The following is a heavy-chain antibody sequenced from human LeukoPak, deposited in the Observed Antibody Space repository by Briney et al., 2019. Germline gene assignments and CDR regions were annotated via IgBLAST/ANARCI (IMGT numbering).Heavy chain of an antibody. D-gene: IGHD3-16*01. Sequence: SETLSLTCTVSGGSISSSSYYWGWIRQPPGKGLVWIGSIYYSGSTYYNPSLKSRVTISVDTSKNQFSLKLSSVTAADTAVYYCARVNRITFGGVPDYWGQGTLVTVSS. CDR1: GGSISSSSYY. V-gene: IGHV4-39*07. CDR2: IYYSGST. CDR3: ARVNRITFGGVPDY. J-gene: IGHJ4*02.